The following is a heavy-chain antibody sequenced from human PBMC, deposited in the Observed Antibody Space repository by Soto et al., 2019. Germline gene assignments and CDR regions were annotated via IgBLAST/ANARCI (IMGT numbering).Heavy chain of an antibody. Sequence: SETLSLTWAVYGGSLRDYYCNWLRQPPGKGLEWIGEINHRGTTSYNPSLKSRVDISVDTAMTQFSLKLRSVTAADTAIYYCARYQWNPGAFDPWGPGTQVTVFS. CDR3: ARYQWNPGAFDP. J-gene: IGHJ5*02. D-gene: IGHD1-20*01. V-gene: IGHV4-34*01. CDR2: INHRGTT. CDR1: GGSLRDYY.